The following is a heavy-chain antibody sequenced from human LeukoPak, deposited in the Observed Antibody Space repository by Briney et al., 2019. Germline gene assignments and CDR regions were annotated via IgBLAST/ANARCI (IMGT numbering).Heavy chain of an antibody. CDR1: GFTFSSYG. J-gene: IGHJ5*02. V-gene: IGHV3-33*06. CDR2: IWYDGSNK. Sequence: GGSLRLSCAASGFTFSSYGMHWVRQAPGKGLEWVAVIWYDGSNKYYADSVKGRFTISRDNSKNTLYLQMNSLRAEDTAVYYCAKDPFRGGVVVPFPFWFDPWGQGTLVTVSS. D-gene: IGHD3-22*01. CDR3: AKDPFRGGVVVPFPFWFDP.